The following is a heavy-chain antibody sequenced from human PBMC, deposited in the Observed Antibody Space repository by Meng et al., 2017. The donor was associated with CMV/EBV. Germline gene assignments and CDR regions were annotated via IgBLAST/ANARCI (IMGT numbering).Heavy chain of an antibody. J-gene: IGHJ4*02. Sequence: ASVKVSCKASGYTFTGYYMHWVRQAPGQGLEWMGWINPNSGGTNYAQKFQGRVTMTRDTFISTAYMELSRLRSDDTAVYYCARDLKRWRITIFPYWGQGTLVTVSS. D-gene: IGHD3-3*01. CDR2: INPNSGGT. V-gene: IGHV1-2*02. CDR1: GYTFTGYY. CDR3: ARDLKRWRITIFPY.